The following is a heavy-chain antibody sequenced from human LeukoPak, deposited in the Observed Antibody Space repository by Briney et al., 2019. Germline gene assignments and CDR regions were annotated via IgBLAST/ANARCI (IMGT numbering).Heavy chain of an antibody. CDR1: GGTFSSYT. J-gene: IGHJ4*02. Sequence: SVKVSCKASGGTFSSYTISWVRQAPGQGLEWMGRIIPILGIANYAQKFQGRVTIAADKSTSTAYMELSSLRSEDTAVYYCASGVYYDFWSGSFDYWGQGTLVTVSS. CDR2: IIPILGIA. CDR3: ASGVYYDFWSGSFDY. V-gene: IGHV1-69*02. D-gene: IGHD3-3*01.